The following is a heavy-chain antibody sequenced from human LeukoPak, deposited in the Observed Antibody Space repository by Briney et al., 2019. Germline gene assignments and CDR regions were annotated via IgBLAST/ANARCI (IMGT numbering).Heavy chain of an antibody. V-gene: IGHV4-61*08. D-gene: IGHD6-19*01. Sequence: SETLSLTCTVSGGSISSGGYYWSWIRQHPGKGLEWIGYIYYSGSTNYNPSLKSRVTISVDTSKNQFSLKLSSVTAADTAVYYCARDGAVAGDYYYGMDVWGQGTTVTVSS. CDR2: IYYSGST. CDR1: GGSISSGGYY. CDR3: ARDGAVAGDYYYGMDV. J-gene: IGHJ6*02.